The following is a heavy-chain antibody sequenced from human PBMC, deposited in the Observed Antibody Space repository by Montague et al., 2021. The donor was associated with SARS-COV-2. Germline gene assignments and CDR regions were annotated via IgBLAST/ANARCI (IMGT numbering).Heavy chain of an antibody. J-gene: IGHJ6*02. CDR3: ARDDYTPGDYYYYYGMDV. CDR1: GYSISSGYY. CDR2: IYHSGST. D-gene: IGHD4-11*01. Sequence: SETLSLTCTVSGYSISSGYYWGWIRQPPGKGLEWIGSIYHSGSTFYHPXXKSRVTISIDTSKNQFSLKLSSVTAADTAVYYCARDDYTPGDYYYYYGMDVWRQGTTVTVSS. V-gene: IGHV4-38-2*02.